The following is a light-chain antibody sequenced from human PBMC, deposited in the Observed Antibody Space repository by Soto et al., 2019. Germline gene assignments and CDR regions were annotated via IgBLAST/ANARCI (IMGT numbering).Light chain of an antibody. CDR3: CSYAGRLHVV. J-gene: IGLJ7*01. CDR1: SGDVGAYNS. V-gene: IGLV2-11*01. CDR2: DVD. Sequence: QSALTQPRSVSGSPGQSVTISCTGTSGDVGAYNSVSWSQQYPGKAPKLIIYDVDKRPSGVPDRFSGSKSGNTASLTISGLQAEDEADYYCCSYAGRLHVVFGGGTQLTVL.